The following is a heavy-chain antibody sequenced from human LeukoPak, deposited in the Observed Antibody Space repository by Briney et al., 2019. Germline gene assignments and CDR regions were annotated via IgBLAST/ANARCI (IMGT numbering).Heavy chain of an antibody. CDR2: INPNGGGT. J-gene: IGHJ5*02. D-gene: IGHD4-11*01. V-gene: IGHV1-2*02. CDR1: GYTFSGYY. CDR3: ARGLPGGFDP. Sequence: ASVTVSCKASGYTFSGYYIHWVRQAPGQGLEWMGWINPNGGGTNYARKFQGRVTMTRATYITTAYMELSRLTSDDTAVYYCARGLPGGFDPWGQGTLVTVSS.